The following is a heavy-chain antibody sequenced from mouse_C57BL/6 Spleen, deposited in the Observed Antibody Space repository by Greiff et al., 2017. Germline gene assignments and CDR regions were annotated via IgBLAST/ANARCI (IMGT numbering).Heavy chain of an antibody. CDR2: INPRSGYT. Sequence: VKLVESGAELARPGASVKMSCKASGYTFTSYTIHWVKQRPGQGLEWIGYINPRSGYTKYNQKFKDKATLTADKSASTAYMQLSSLTSEDSAVYDCARKEGGYGNYERAMDYWGQGTSVTVSS. J-gene: IGHJ4*01. V-gene: IGHV1-4*01. CDR1: GYTFTSYT. D-gene: IGHD2-1*01. CDR3: ARKEGGYGNYERAMDY.